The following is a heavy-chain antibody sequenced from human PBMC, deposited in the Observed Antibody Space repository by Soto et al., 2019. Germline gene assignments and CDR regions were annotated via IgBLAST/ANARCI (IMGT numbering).Heavy chain of an antibody. CDR3: ARMYGYYFDY. V-gene: IGHV3-33*01. CDR2: IWYDGSNK. J-gene: IGHJ4*02. Sequence: LRLSCAASGFTFSSHGIHWVRQAPGKGLEWVAVIWYDGSNKYYPDSVKGRFTISRDNSKNTVYLQMNSLRAEDTAVYYCARMYGYYFDYWGQGTLVTVSS. D-gene: IGHD2-8*01. CDR1: GFTFSSHG.